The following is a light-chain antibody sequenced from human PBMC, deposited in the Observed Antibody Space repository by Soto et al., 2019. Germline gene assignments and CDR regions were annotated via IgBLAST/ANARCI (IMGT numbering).Light chain of an antibody. V-gene: IGLV2-8*01. CDR2: EVS. Sequence: QSALTQPPSASGAPGQSVTISCTGTSSDVGGYNYFSWYQQHPGKAPKLMIYEVSKRPSGVPDRFSGSKSGNTASLTVSGLHAEDEADYYCSSFAGSNTHVVFGGGTKLTVL. J-gene: IGLJ2*01. CDR1: SSDVGGYNY. CDR3: SSFAGSNTHVV.